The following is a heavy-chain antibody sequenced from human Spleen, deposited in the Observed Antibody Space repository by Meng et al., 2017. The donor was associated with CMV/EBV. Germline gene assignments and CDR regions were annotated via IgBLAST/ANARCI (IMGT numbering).Heavy chain of an antibody. V-gene: IGHV3-7*01. CDR3: ARDAEGDLWSGGYFDF. CDR1: GLTFSTYW. D-gene: IGHD3-3*01. J-gene: IGHJ4*02. CDR2: IKHDGREK. Sequence: GRSLRLSCAASGLTFSTYWMSWVRQAPGKGLEWVANIKHDGREKYYVDSVKGRFTISRDNAKNSLYLQMSSLRPEDAAVYYCARDAEGDLWSGGYFDFWGQGSLVTVSS.